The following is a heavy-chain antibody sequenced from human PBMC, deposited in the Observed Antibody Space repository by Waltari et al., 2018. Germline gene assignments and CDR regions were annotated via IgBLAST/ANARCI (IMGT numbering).Heavy chain of an antibody. CDR3: ARDRRVEMATIGWYFDL. V-gene: IGHV1-2*02. CDR2: INPNSGGT. D-gene: IGHD5-12*01. Sequence: QVQLVQSGAEVKKPGASVKVSCKASGYTFTGYYMHWVRQAPGQGLEWMGWINPNSGGTNYAQKFQGRVTMTRDTSISTAYMELSRLRSDDTAVYYCARDRRVEMATIGWYFDLWGRGTLVTVSS. CDR1: GYTFTGYY. J-gene: IGHJ2*01.